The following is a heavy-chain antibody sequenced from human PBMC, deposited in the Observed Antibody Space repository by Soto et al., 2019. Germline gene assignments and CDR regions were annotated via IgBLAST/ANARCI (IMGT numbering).Heavy chain of an antibody. D-gene: IGHD2-2*01. Sequence: SETLSLTCTVSGGAISRTSSYCAWIRQSPGKGLEWMATFYSGSTYYNPSLKSRVTMSVDTSKNQFSLKLSSVTAADTAVYYCAGAPALPFDYWGQGTLVTVSS. CDR3: AGAPALPFDY. CDR1: GGAISRTSSY. CDR2: FYSGST. J-gene: IGHJ4*02. V-gene: IGHV4-39*01.